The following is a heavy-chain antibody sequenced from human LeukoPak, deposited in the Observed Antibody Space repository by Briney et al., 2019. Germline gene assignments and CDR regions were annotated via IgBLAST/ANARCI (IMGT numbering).Heavy chain of an antibody. CDR2: ISSSGSTI. Sequence: GGSLRLSCAASGFTFSSYEMNWVRQAPGKGLEWVSYISSSGSTIYYADSVKGRFTISRDNAKNSLYLQMNSLRAEDTAVYYCASLTYYYDRSGYYGNYWGQGTLVTVSS. CDR1: GFTFSSYE. V-gene: IGHV3-48*03. D-gene: IGHD3-22*01. J-gene: IGHJ4*02. CDR3: ASLTYYYDRSGYYGNY.